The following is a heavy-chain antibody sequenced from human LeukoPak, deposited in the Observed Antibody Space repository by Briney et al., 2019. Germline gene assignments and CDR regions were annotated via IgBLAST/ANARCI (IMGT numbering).Heavy chain of an antibody. Sequence: GGSLRLSCVGSGYIFSSYAMTWVRQAPGKGLEWVSGIIGSGGATYSADSVKGRFTISRDNSKNTLYLQMNSLRAEDTAVYYCASIRSSSGWPFDYWGQGTLVTVSS. J-gene: IGHJ4*02. V-gene: IGHV3-23*01. CDR2: IIGSGGAT. D-gene: IGHD6-19*01. CDR3: ASIRSSSGWPFDY. CDR1: GYIFSSYA.